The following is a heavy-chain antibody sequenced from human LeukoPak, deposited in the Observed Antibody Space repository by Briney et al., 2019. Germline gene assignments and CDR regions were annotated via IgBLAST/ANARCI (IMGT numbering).Heavy chain of an antibody. CDR2: IYTSGST. CDR1: GGSISSYY. V-gene: IGHV4-4*09. Sequence: SETLSLTCTVSGGSISSYYWSWIRQPPGKGLEWIGYIYTSGSTNYNPSLKSRVTISVDTSKNQFSLKLSSVTAADTAVYYCASGGIAARQIGYWGQGTLVTVSS. D-gene: IGHD6-6*01. J-gene: IGHJ4*02. CDR3: ASGGIAARQIGY.